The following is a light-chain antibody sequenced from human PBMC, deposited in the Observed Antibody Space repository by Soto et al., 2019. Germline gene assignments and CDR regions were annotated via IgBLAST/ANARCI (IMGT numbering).Light chain of an antibody. Sequence: DIQMTQSPSSLSASVGDRVTITCRASQGISTYLNWYQQKPGKAPKLLIYAASSLQSGVPSRFSGSESETDFTLTISSLQPEDFENYSCQQSYSTTWTFGQGTKVDIX. J-gene: IGKJ1*01. CDR3: QQSYSTTWT. V-gene: IGKV1-39*01. CDR1: QGISTY. CDR2: AAS.